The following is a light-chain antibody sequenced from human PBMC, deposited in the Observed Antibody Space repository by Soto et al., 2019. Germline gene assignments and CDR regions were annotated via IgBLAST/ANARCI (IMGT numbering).Light chain of an antibody. CDR2: GAS. CDR1: NNDSNSY. CDR3: HQCHSYPRT. Sequence: EIGLTQSPGPLSLSQGARATLPCRVANNDSNSYLAWYQQKPGKAPKLLIYGASTMAAGIPARFGASGSGTDFTLTISGLQSEDFATYYCHQCHSYPRTFGGGTKVDIK. J-gene: IGKJ4*01. V-gene: IGKV3-20*01.